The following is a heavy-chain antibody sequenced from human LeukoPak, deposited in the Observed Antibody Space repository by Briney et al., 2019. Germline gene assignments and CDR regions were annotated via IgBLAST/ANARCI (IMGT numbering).Heavy chain of an antibody. CDR2: IYSGGST. Sequence: PGGSLRLSCAASGFTVSSNYMSWVRQAPGKGLEWVSVIYSGGSTYYADSVKGRFTISRDNSKNTLYLQMNSLRAEDTAVYYCAKRPVATIGNWFDPWGQGTLVTVSS. J-gene: IGHJ5*02. CDR3: AKRPVATIGNWFDP. D-gene: IGHD5-12*01. V-gene: IGHV3-53*01. CDR1: GFTVSSNY.